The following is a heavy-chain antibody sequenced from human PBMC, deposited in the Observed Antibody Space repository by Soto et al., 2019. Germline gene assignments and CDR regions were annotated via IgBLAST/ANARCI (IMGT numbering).Heavy chain of an antibody. J-gene: IGHJ4*02. Sequence: ESGGGVVQPGRSLRLSCAASGFTFSSYGMHWVRQAPGKGLEWVAVISYDGSNKYYADSVKGRFTISRDNSKNTLYLQMNSLRAEDTDVYYCANLLGAMDYGDYVAPYYFDYWGQGTLVTVSS. CDR3: ANLLGAMDYGDYVAPYYFDY. CDR1: GFTFSSYG. CDR2: ISYDGSNK. V-gene: IGHV3-30*18. D-gene: IGHD4-17*01.